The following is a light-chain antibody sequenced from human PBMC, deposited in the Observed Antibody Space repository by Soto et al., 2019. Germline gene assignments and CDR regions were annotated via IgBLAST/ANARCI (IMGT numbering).Light chain of an antibody. V-gene: IGKV3-11*01. CDR3: QQRSNWPRT. CDR1: QSVSSK. CDR2: DVS. J-gene: IGKJ1*01. Sequence: EIVMTQSPATLSVSPVEGATLSCRASQSVSSKLAWYQQKPGQAPRLLMYDVSNRATGIPARFSGSGSGTDFTLTISSLEPEDLAVYYCQQRSNWPRTFGQGTKVDIK.